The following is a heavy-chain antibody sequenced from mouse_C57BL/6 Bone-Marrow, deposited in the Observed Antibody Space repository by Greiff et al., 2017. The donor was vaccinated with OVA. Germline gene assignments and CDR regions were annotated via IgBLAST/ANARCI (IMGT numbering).Heavy chain of an antibody. V-gene: IGHV1-50*01. CDR3: ARYYYGSRKYFDV. Sequence: QVQLQQSGAELARPGASVKLSCKASGYTFTSYGISWVKQRTGQGLEWIGEIDPSDSYTNYNQKFKGKATLTVDTSSSTAYMQLSSLTSEDSAVYYCARYYYGSRKYFDVWGTGTTVTVSS. CDR2: IDPSDSYT. D-gene: IGHD1-1*01. CDR1: GYTFTSYG. J-gene: IGHJ1*03.